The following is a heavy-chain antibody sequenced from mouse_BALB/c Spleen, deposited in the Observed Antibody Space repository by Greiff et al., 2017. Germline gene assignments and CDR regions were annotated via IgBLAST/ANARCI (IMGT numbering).Heavy chain of an antibody. D-gene: IGHD4-1*01. CDR2: IYPGDGYT. Sequence: QVQLQQSGAELVRSGTSVKLSCTASGFNITDYYIVWVKQRPEHGLEWIGGIYPGDGYTNYTEKFKGKATLTADTSSSTAYMQLSSLTSEDSAVYYCARTVGRDYWGQGTTVTVSA. CDR3: ARTVGRDY. J-gene: IGHJ2*01. CDR1: GFNITDYY. V-gene: IGHV1-63*02.